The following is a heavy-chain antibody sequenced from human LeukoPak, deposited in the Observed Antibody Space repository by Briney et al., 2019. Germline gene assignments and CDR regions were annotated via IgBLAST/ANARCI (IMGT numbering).Heavy chain of an antibody. Sequence: PSETLSLTCTVSGGSISSTNYYWGWIRQPPGKGLEWIGSIYYSGSTYYNPSLKSRVTISVDTSKNQFSLKLSSVTAADTAVYYCARLGDYGEYFQHWGQGTLVTVSS. CDR3: ARLGDYGEYFQH. CDR2: IYYSGST. D-gene: IGHD4-17*01. J-gene: IGHJ1*01. V-gene: IGHV4-39*07. CDR1: GGSISSTNYY.